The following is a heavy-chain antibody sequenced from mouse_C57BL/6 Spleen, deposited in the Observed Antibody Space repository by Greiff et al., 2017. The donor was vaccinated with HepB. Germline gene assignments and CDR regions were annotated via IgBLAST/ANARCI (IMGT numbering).Heavy chain of an antibody. D-gene: IGHD6-5*01. J-gene: IGHJ2*01. CDR2: ISDGGSYT. CDR3: ARECKRDYFDY. CDR1: GFTFSSYA. V-gene: IGHV5-4*01. Sequence: EVQGVESGGGLVKPGGSLKLSCAASGFTFSSYAMSWVRQTPEKRLEWVATISDGGSYTYYPDNVKGRFTISRDNAKNNLYLQMSHLKSEDTAMYYCARECKRDYFDYWGQGTTLTVSS.